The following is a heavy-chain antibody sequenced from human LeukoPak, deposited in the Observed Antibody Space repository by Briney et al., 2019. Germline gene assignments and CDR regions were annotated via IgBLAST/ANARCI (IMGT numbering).Heavy chain of an antibody. J-gene: IGHJ6*02. CDR3: ARADYSNYSIYYYYYGMDV. D-gene: IGHD4-11*01. Sequence: PSETLSLTCTVSGGSISSYYWSWIRQPPGKGLEWIGYIYYSGSTNYNPSLKSRVTISVDTSENQFSLKLSSVTAADTAVYYCARADYSNYSIYYYYYGMDVWGQGTTVTVSS. CDR1: GGSISSYY. V-gene: IGHV4-59*01. CDR2: IYYSGST.